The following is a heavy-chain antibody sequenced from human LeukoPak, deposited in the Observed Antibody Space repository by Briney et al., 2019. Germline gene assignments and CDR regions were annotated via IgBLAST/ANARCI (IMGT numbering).Heavy chain of an antibody. CDR1: GGFISTYY. D-gene: IGHD3-22*01. J-gene: IGHJ4*02. CDR3: ARQREYYESSGYYSFDY. CDR2: IYSSGST. Sequence: SETLSLTCTVSGGFISTYYWSWIRQPPGKGLEWIGYIYSSGSTNYNPSLKSRVAISVDTSKNQFSLKLSSVTAADTAVYYCARQREYYESSGYYSFDYWGQGTLVTVSS. V-gene: IGHV4-59*08.